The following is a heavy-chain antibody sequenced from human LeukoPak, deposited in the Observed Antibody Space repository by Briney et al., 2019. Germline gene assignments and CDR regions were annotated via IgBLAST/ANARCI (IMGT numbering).Heavy chain of an antibody. D-gene: IGHD3-16*01. CDR2: ISGSGRAI. J-gene: IGHJ4*02. Sequence: GGSLRLSCAASGFTFSSYAMTWVRQAPGKGLEWVSGISGSGRAIYYAGSVKGRFTISRDNSKSTLHLQMNSLRAEDTAVYYCAKGGTDDYVWGSWGQGTLVTVSS. CDR3: AKGGTDDYVWGS. V-gene: IGHV3-23*01. CDR1: GFTFSSYA.